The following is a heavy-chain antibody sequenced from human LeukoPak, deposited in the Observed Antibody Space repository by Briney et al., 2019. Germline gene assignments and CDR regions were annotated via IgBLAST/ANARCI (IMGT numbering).Heavy chain of an antibody. CDR2: IIPIFGTA. CDR3: AIRRYSTSRNYYYYYMDV. D-gene: IGHD4-11*01. CDR1: GGTFSSYA. V-gene: IGHV1-69*05. J-gene: IGHJ6*03. Sequence: SVKVSCKASGGTFSSYAISWVRQAPGQGLEWMGGIIPIFGTANYAQKFQGRVTITTDESTSTAYMELSSLRSEDTAVYYCAIRRYSTSRNYYYYYMDVWGKGTTVTVSS.